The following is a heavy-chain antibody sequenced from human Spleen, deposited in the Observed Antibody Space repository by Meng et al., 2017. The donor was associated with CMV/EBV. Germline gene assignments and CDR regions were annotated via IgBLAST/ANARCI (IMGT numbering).Heavy chain of an antibody. V-gene: IGHV3-15*01. J-gene: IGHJ4*02. Sequence: GESLKISCAASGFTFSGSAMHWVRQASGKGLEWVGRIRSKTDGGTTDYAAPVKGRFTISRDDSKNTLYLQMNSLKTEDTAVYYCTTRVTWFGELLSGWGQGTLVTVSS. CDR1: GFTFSGSA. D-gene: IGHD3-10*01. CDR3: TTRVTWFGELLSG. CDR2: IRSKTDGGTT.